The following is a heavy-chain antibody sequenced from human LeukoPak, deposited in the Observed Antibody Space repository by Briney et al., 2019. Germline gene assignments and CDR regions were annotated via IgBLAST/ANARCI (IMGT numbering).Heavy chain of an antibody. CDR1: GFTFRSYT. CDR3: ARSSPTDY. D-gene: IGHD2-2*01. CDR2: ISGSGGTT. Sequence: PGGSLRLSCAASGFTFRSYTMSGFRQAPGKGLEWVSAISGSGGTTYYADSVKGRFTISRDNSKNTLHLQMNTLRAEDTAVYYCARSSPTDYWGQGTLVTVSS. V-gene: IGHV3-23*01. J-gene: IGHJ4*02.